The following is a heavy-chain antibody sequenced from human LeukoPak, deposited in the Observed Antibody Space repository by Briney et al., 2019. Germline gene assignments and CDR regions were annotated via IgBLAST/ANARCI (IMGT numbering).Heavy chain of an antibody. CDR1: GASINSYY. D-gene: IGHD1-26*01. V-gene: IGHV4-59*08. CDR2: LYYSGSN. Sequence: PPETLSLTCTVSGASINSYYWSWIRQPPGKGLQWIAYLYYSGSNNFNPSLKSRLTISVDTSKNQFSLKLNSLTVADTAVYYCARSGSRPSGGAFDLWGQGTMVTVSS. J-gene: IGHJ3*01. CDR3: ARSGSRPSGGAFDL.